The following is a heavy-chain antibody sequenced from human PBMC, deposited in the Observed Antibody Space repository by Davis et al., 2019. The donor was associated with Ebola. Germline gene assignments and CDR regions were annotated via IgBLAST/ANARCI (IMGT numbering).Heavy chain of an antibody. CDR2: IRSKANSYAT. Sequence: GGSLRLSCAASGFTFSGSAMHWVRQASGKGPEWVGRIRSKANSYATAYAASVKGRFTISRDDSKNTAYLQMNSLKTEDTAVYYCTSGGIPNDYWGQGTLVTVSS. V-gene: IGHV3-73*01. J-gene: IGHJ4*02. CDR1: GFTFSGSA. D-gene: IGHD2-2*01. CDR3: TSGGIPNDY.